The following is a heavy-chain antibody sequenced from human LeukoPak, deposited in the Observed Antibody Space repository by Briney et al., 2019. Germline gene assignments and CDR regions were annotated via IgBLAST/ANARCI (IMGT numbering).Heavy chain of an antibody. CDR2: IYYSGST. CDR1: GGSISSSSYY. J-gene: IGHJ4*02. D-gene: IGHD3-10*01. V-gene: IGHV4-39*01. CDR3: ARPAYGSGSYSGFDY. Sequence: HSETLSLTCTVSGGSISSSSYYWGWIRQPPGKGLEWIRTIYYSGSTYYNPSLKSRVTISEDTSKNQFSLKLSSVTAADTAVYYCARPAYGSGSYSGFDYWGQGTLVTVSS.